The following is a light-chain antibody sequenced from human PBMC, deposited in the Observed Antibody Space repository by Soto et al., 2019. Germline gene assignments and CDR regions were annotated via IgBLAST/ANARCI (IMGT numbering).Light chain of an antibody. J-gene: IGKJ1*01. CDR2: AAS. Sequence: DIPMTQSPTSLSASVGDRVTVTCRASQSIGRYLNWYQQKPGKVPKILIYAASSLQSGVPARFSGSGSGTDFTLTIGSLQPEDFGTYYCQQSYSTPRTFGQGTTVEIK. CDR1: QSIGRY. V-gene: IGKV1-39*01. CDR3: QQSYSTPRT.